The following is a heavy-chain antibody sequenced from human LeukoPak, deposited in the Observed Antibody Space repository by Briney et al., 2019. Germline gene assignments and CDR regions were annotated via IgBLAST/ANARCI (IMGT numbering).Heavy chain of an antibody. J-gene: IGHJ3*02. V-gene: IGHV3-23*01. CDR2: ISGSGVST. Sequence: RGSLRLSCAASGFTFSNYAMSWVRQTPGKGLEWVSTISGSGVSTYYADSVKGRFTISRDNSKNTLYLQMNSLRAEDTAVYYCALHGGSIWGQGTMVTVSS. CDR1: GFTFSNYA. D-gene: IGHD6-25*01. CDR3: ALHGGSI.